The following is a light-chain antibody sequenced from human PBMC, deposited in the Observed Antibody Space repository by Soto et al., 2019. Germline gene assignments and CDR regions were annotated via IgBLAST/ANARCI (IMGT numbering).Light chain of an antibody. J-gene: IGLJ1*01. CDR1: SSDVGGYNY. Sequence: QSALTQPASVSGSPGQSITISCTGTSSDVGGYNYVSWYQQHPGKAPKLMIYDVSNRPSGVSNRFSGSKSGNTASLTISGLQADDDADYYCSSYTSSSFYVFGTGTKVTVL. CDR3: SSYTSSSFYV. CDR2: DVS. V-gene: IGLV2-14*01.